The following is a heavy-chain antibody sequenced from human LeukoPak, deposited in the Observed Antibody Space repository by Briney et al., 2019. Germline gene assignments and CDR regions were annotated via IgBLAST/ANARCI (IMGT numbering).Heavy chain of an antibody. J-gene: IGHJ4*02. CDR1: GGSISSYY. CDR3: ARQTWKYYFDY. CDR2: IYYSGST. D-gene: IGHD1-1*01. Sequence: SETLSLTCTVSGGSISSYYWSWIRQPPGKGLEWIGYIYYSGSTNYNPSLKSRVTISVDTSKNQFSLKLSSVTAADTAVYYCARQTWKYYFDYWGQGTLVTVSS. V-gene: IGHV4-59*08.